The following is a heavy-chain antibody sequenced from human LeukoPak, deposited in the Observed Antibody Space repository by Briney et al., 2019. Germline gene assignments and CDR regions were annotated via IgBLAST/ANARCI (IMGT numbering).Heavy chain of an antibody. Sequence: GGSLRLSCAASGFTFSSYAMHWVRQAPGKGLEYVSAISSNGGSTYYANSVKGRFTISRDNSKNTLYLQMGSLRAEDTAVYYCARGGYGYNFFDYWGQGTLVTVSS. CDR1: GFTFSSYA. V-gene: IGHV3-64*01. J-gene: IGHJ4*02. CDR3: ARGGYGYNFFDY. D-gene: IGHD5-24*01. CDR2: ISSNGGST.